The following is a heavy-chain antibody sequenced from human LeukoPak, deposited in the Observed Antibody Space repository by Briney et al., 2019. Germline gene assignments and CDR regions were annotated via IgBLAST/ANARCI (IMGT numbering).Heavy chain of an antibody. CDR1: GGTFSSYA. J-gene: IGHJ5*02. Sequence: SVKVSFKASGGTFSSYAISLVRQAPGQGLEWMGRIIPILGIANYAQKFQGRVTITADKSTSTAYMELSSLRSEDTAVYYCARCSSSWYPGVIYNWFDPWGQGTLVTVSS. CDR2: IIPILGIA. D-gene: IGHD6-13*01. CDR3: ARCSSSWYPGVIYNWFDP. V-gene: IGHV1-69*04.